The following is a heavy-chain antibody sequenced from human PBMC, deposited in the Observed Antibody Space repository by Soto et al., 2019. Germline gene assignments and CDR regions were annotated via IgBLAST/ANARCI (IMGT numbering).Heavy chain of an antibody. CDR2: INPNSGGT. J-gene: IGHJ4*02. CDR3: ARGLWFGELFQYYFDY. Sequence: ASVKASCKASGDTITGYYMHWVRQAPGQGLEWMGWINPNSGGTNYAQKFQGWVTMTRDTSISTAYMELSRLRSDDTAVYYCARGLWFGELFQYYFDYWGQGTPVTSPQ. CDR1: GDTITGYY. D-gene: IGHD3-10*01. V-gene: IGHV1-2*04.